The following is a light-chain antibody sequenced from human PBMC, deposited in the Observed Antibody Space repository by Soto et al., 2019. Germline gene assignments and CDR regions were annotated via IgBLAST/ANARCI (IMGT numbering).Light chain of an antibody. CDR3: ATWDSTLSAVV. V-gene: IGLV1-51*01. J-gene: IGLJ2*01. CDR1: SSNIGSNY. Sequence: QSVLTQPPSVSAAPGQKVTISCSGSSSNIGSNYVSWYQQLPGTAPKLLICDNNKRPSEIPDRFSGSKSDTSATLGITGLQTGDEADYYCATWDSTLSAVVFGGGTKLTVL. CDR2: DNN.